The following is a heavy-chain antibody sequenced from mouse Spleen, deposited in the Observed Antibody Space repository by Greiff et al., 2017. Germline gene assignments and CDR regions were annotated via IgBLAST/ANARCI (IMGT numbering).Heavy chain of an antibody. J-gene: IGHJ4*01. V-gene: IGHV1-39*01. Sequence: EVKLVESGPELVKPGASVKISCKASGYSFTDYNMNWVKQSNGKSLEWIGVINPNYGTTSYNQKFKGKATLTVDQSSSTAYMQLNSLTSEDSAVYYCARNYGSSFPYYAMDYWGQGTSVTVSS. D-gene: IGHD1-1*01. CDR3: ARNYGSSFPYYAMDY. CDR1: GYSFTDYN. CDR2: INPNYGTT.